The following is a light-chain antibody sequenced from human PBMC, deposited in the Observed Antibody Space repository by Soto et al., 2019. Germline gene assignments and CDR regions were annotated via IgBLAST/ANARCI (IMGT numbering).Light chain of an antibody. V-gene: IGLV2-23*01. CDR1: SSDVGSYNL. CDR3: CSYAGSSTLV. CDR2: EGS. J-gene: IGLJ2*01. Sequence: QSALTQPASVSGYPGQSITISCTGTSSDVGSYNLVSWYQQHPGKPPKLMIYEGSKRPSGISNRFSGSKSGNTASLTISGLQAEDEADYFCCSYAGSSTLVFGGGTKLTVL.